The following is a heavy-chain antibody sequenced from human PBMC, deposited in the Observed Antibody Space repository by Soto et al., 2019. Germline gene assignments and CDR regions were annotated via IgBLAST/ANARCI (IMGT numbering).Heavy chain of an antibody. V-gene: IGHV1-69*01. CDR1: GGTFSSYA. Sequence: QVQLVQSGTEVKKPGSSVKVSCKTSGGTFSSYAINSVRQAPGQGLEWMGGIIPIFGTADYAQKFQGRLTITADASTRTAYMELSSLKSEDTAVYYCATGGKLELPDYWGQGTLVTVSS. J-gene: IGHJ4*02. CDR2: IIPIFGTA. CDR3: ATGGKLELPDY. D-gene: IGHD1-7*01.